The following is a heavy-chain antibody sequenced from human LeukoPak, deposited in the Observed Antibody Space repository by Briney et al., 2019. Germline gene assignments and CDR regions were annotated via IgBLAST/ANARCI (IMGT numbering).Heavy chain of an antibody. Sequence: GGSLRLSCVGSGFTLSGYYMSWIRQAPGKGLEWVSYISSSSSYTNYADSVKGRFTISRDNAENSLYLQMNSLRAEDTAVYYCAREKDYDILTGIDYWGQGTLVTVSS. CDR2: ISSSSSYT. D-gene: IGHD3-9*01. CDR1: GFTLSGYY. J-gene: IGHJ4*02. V-gene: IGHV3-11*05. CDR3: AREKDYDILTGIDY.